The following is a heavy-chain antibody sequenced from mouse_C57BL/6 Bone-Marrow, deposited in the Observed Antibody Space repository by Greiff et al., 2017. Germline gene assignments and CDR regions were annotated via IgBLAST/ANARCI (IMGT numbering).Heavy chain of an antibody. CDR1: GYPFTSFW. J-gene: IGHJ4*01. CDR2: INPSSGYT. V-gene: IGHV1-7*01. Sequence: VQLQPSGAELAKPGASVKLSCKASGYPFTSFWMHWVKQRPGQGLEWIGYINPSSGYTKYNQKFKDKATLTADTSSSTANMQLSSRTYEDSAVYYCARLSFYYAMDYWGQGTSVTVSS. CDR3: ARLSFYYAMDY.